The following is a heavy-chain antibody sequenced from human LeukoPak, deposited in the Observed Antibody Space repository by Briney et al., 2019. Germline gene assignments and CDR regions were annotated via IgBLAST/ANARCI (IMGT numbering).Heavy chain of an antibody. CDR3: ARVHAYYYGMDV. J-gene: IGHJ6*02. Sequence: SETLSLTCTVSGVSISSGGYYWSWIRQHPGKGLEWIGYIYYSGSTYYNPSLKSRVTISVDTSKNQFSLKLSSVTAADTAVYYCARVHAYYYGMDVWGQGTTVTVSS. CDR2: IYYSGST. V-gene: IGHV4-31*03. CDR1: GVSISSGGYY.